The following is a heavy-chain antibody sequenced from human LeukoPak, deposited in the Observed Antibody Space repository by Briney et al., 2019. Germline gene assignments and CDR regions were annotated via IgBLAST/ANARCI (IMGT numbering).Heavy chain of an antibody. J-gene: IGHJ4*02. D-gene: IGHD3-16*01. CDR1: GYSITSIYY. CDR3: AGSYASSGLDH. V-gene: IGHV4-38-2*02. Sequence: SETLSLTCTVSGYSITSIYYWGWIRQPPGKGLEWIGSIHHSGDTAYNPSLKSRVTISVDTSKSQFSLKLSSVTAADTAVYYCAGSYASSGLDHWGQGTLVTVSS. CDR2: IHHSGDT.